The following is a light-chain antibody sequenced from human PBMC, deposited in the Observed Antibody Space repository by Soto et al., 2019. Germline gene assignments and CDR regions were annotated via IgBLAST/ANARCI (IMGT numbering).Light chain of an antibody. Sequence: EIVLTQSPGTLSVSPGERVTLSCRASQSVNSNYLAWYQQRPGQAPRLLIFGASYRATGIPDRFSGSGSGTGFTLTISRLEREDFAVYYCQQYSSSPPEFTFGPGTKVDSK. CDR2: GAS. CDR1: QSVNSNY. CDR3: QQYSSSPPEFT. J-gene: IGKJ3*01. V-gene: IGKV3-20*01.